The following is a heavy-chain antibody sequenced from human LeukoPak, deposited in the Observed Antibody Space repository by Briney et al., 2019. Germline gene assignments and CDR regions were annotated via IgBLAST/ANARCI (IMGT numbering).Heavy chain of an antibody. CDR2: IKQDGSEK. V-gene: IGHV3-7*03. J-gene: IGHJ4*02. Sequence: GGSLRLSCAASGFTFSSYWMSWVRQAPGKGLEWVANIKQDGSEKYYVDSVKGRFTISRDNAKNSLYLQMNSLRAEDTAVYYCASRDGSGSYYRYFDYWGQGTLVTVS. D-gene: IGHD3-10*01. CDR1: GFTFSSYW. CDR3: ASRDGSGSYYRYFDY.